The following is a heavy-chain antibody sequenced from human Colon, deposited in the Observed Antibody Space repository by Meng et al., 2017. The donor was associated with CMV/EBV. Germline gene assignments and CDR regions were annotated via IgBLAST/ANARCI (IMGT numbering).Heavy chain of an antibody. CDR2: INIEGTVT. D-gene: IGHD3-22*01. CDR1: VFTFSAFW. V-gene: IGHV3-74*03. Sequence: GGSLRLSCEVSVFTFSAFWMHWVRQVPGKGLEWVAGINIEGTVTTYADSVRGRFSISRDNAKNTVELQMFTLRAEDTAVFYCARDLGTHFYYDSSGYAFDLWGHGTVVTVSS. CDR3: ARDLGTHFYYDSSGYAFDL. J-gene: IGHJ3*01.